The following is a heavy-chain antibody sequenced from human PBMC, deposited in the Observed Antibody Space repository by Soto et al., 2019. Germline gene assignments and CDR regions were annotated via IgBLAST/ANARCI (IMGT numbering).Heavy chain of an antibody. CDR1: GGPISSGGYY. Sequence: PSPTLSLTCTVSGGPISSGGYYWSWIRQHPGKVLEWIGYIYYSGLTYYHPSLKSPVTISVDTSKNQFSLKLSSVTAADTDVYYCARDGAGVGDNAFDIWGQGTLVTVSS. V-gene: IGHV4-31*01. CDR2: IYYSGLT. D-gene: IGHD3-16*01. CDR3: ARDGAGVGDNAFDI. J-gene: IGHJ3*02.